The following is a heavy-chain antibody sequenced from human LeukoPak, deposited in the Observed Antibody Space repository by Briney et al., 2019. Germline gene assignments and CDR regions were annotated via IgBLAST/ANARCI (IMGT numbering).Heavy chain of an antibody. D-gene: IGHD1-26*01. J-gene: IGHJ3*02. CDR1: GASLSYYH. CDR3: ARVGRVRPPGAFDI. V-gene: IGHV4-34*01. Sequence: SETLSLTCAVSGASLSYYHWSWIRQPPGKGLEWIGEINHSGSTNYNPSLKSRVTISVDTSKNQFSLKLSSVTAADTAVYYCARVGRVRPPGAFDIWGQGTMVTVSS. CDR2: INHSGST.